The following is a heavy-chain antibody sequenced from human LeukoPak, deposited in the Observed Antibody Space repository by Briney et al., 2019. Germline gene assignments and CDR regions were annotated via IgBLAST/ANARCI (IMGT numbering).Heavy chain of an antibody. CDR1: GFTFSSYG. CDR2: IRYDGSNK. D-gene: IGHD3-10*01. Sequence: GGSLRLSCAASGFTFSSYGMHWVRQAPGKGLEWVAFIRYDGSNKYYADSVKGRFTISRDNSKNTLYPQMNSLRAEDTAVYYCAKGIWFGELSTSYFDYWGQGTLVTVSS. CDR3: AKGIWFGELSTSYFDY. V-gene: IGHV3-30*02. J-gene: IGHJ4*02.